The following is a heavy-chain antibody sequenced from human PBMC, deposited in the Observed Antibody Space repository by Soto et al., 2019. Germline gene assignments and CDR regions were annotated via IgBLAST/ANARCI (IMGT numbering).Heavy chain of an antibody. Sequence: QVQLVESGGGVVQPGRSLRLSCAASGFTFSSYGMHWVRQAPGKGLEWVAVISYDGSNKYYADSVKGRFTISRDNSKNTLYLQMNSLRAEDTAVYYCAKELPDLKSPRAFDIWGQGTMVTVSS. CDR3: AKELPDLKSPRAFDI. CDR2: ISYDGSNK. V-gene: IGHV3-30*18. CDR1: GFTFSSYG. D-gene: IGHD5-18*01. J-gene: IGHJ3*02.